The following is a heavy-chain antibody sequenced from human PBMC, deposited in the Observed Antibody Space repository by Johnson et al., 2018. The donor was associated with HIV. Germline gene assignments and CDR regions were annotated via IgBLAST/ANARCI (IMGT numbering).Heavy chain of an antibody. D-gene: IGHD1-14*01. CDR2: IYSGGST. CDR1: VFTVSSYY. J-gene: IGHJ3*02. V-gene: IGHV3-66*03. CDR3: PVDTEAFDI. Sequence: VQLVESGGGLIQPGGSLRLSCASSVFTVSSYYMSWVRQAPGKGLAWVSVIYSGGSTYYADPVKGRFTISRDISKNTLYLQMNSLRAEDTAVYYCPVDTEAFDIWGQGTMVTVSS.